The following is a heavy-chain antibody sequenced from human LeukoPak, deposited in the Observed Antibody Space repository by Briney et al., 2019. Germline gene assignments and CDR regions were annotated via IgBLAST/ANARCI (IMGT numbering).Heavy chain of an antibody. J-gene: IGHJ4*02. Sequence: GGSLRLSCAASGFTFSSYWMSWVRQAPGKGLEWVANIKQDGSEKYYVDSVKGRLTISRDNAKNSLYLQMNSLRAEDTAVYYCARERGLYYDHVWGSYRPAHFDYWGQGTLVTVSS. CDR1: GFTFSSYW. CDR2: IKQDGSEK. CDR3: ARERGLYYDHVWGSYRPAHFDY. D-gene: IGHD3-16*02. V-gene: IGHV3-7*01.